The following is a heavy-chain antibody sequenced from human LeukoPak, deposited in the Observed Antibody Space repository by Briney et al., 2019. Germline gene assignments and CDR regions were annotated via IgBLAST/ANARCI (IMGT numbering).Heavy chain of an antibody. J-gene: IGHJ4*02. CDR3: ARGPTLDFDWLLYYFDY. D-gene: IGHD3-9*01. V-gene: IGHV4-59*01. CDR2: IYYSGST. Sequence: PSETLSLTCTVSGGSISSYYWSWIRQPPGKGLEWIGYIYYSGSTNYKPSLKSRVTISVDTSKNQFSLKLSSVTAADTAVYYCARGPTLDFDWLLYYFDYWGQGTLVTVSS. CDR1: GGSISSYY.